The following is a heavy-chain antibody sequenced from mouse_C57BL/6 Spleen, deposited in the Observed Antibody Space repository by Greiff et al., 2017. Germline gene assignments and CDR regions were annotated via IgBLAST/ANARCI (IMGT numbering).Heavy chain of an antibody. Sequence: ESGPGLVKPSQSLSLTCSVTGCSITSGYYWNWIRQFPGNKLEWMGYISYDGSNNYNPSLKNRISITRDTSKNQFFLKLNSVTTEDTATYYCARGGYAMDYWGQGTSVTVSS. CDR2: ISYDGSN. J-gene: IGHJ4*01. CDR3: ARGGYAMDY. CDR1: GCSITSGYY. V-gene: IGHV3-6*01.